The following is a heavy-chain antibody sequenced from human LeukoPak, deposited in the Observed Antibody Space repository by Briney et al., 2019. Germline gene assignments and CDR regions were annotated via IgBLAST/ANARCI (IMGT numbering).Heavy chain of an antibody. Sequence: SETLSLTCIVSGGSISSTSGYWGWIRQPPGKGLEWIGNIFYDGSTYYNPSLKGRVTISVDASKSHFSLKVNSVTAADTAVYFCAREGVYFDSSGYPSAASNWGQGTLVTVSS. CDR3: AREGVYFDSSGYPSAASN. D-gene: IGHD2/OR15-2a*01. CDR2: IFYDGST. J-gene: IGHJ4*02. CDR1: GGSISSTSGY. V-gene: IGHV4-39*07.